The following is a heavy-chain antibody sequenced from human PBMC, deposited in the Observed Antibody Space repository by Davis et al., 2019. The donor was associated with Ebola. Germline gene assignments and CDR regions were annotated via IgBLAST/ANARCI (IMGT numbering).Heavy chain of an antibody. D-gene: IGHD2/OR15-2a*01. Sequence: PGGSLRLSCAASGFTFSSYEINWVRQAPGKGLEWISYISTSGGTIYYADSVKGRFTLSRDNAKNSVSLQMNRLRAEDTAVYYCARDQIGLRKYYGMDVWGQGTTVTVSS. CDR3: ARDQIGLRKYYGMDV. CDR2: ISTSGGTI. CDR1: GFTFSSYE. J-gene: IGHJ6*02. V-gene: IGHV3-48*03.